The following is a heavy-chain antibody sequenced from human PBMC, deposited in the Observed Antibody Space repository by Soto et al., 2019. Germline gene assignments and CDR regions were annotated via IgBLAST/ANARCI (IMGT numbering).Heavy chain of an antibody. CDR2: IFSSGST. D-gene: IGHD5-12*01. CDR3: AREGSYSAYNFAHGIQLWSFDF. J-gene: IGHJ4*02. CDR1: GGSINTFY. V-gene: IGHV4-4*07. Sequence: SETLSLTCTVSGGSINTFYWSWVRQPAGKGLEWIGRIFSSGSTSFNPSLESRVAMSVDTSKNHFSLNLSSVTAAAMAVYYCAREGSYSAYNFAHGIQLWSFDFWGQGALVTVSS.